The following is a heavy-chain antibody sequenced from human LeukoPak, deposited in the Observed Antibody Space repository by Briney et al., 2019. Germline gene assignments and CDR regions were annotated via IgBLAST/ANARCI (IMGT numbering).Heavy chain of an antibody. V-gene: IGHV3-66*01. CDR1: GFTVSSNY. J-gene: IGHJ5*02. CDR3: ASYAMTTVTEGGFDP. Sequence: GGSLRLSCAASGFTVSSNYMSWVRQAPGKGLEWVSIIYSGGSTYYADSVKGRFTISRDNSKNTLYLQMNSLRAEDTAVYYCASYAMTTVTEGGFDPWGQGTLVTVSS. D-gene: IGHD4-17*01. CDR2: IYSGGST.